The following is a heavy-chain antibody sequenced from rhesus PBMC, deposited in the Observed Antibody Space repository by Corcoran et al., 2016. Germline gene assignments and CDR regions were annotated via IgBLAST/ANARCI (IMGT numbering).Heavy chain of an antibody. D-gene: IGHD1-7*02. J-gene: IGHJ5-2*02. CDR3: ARTKWNDVSLDV. Sequence: QVTLKESGPALVKPTQTLTLTCALSGFSINTADTGVGWIRQPPGKALEWLANIYWNDRKYYSTSLESKLSISKDTANNQVILTMTNMDPVDTATYYCARTKWNDVSLDVWGRGVLVTVSS. CDR2: IYWNDRK. V-gene: IGHV2-95*01. CDR1: GFSINTADTG.